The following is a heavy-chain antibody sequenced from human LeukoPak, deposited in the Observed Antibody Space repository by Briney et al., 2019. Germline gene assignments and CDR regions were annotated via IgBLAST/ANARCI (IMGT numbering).Heavy chain of an antibody. Sequence: GGSLRLSCAASGFTVSSNYMSWVRQAPGKGLEWVSVIYSGGSTYYADSVKGRFTISRGNSKNTLYLQMNSLRAEDTAVYYCATDRDYYDSSGYYLVDYWGQGTLVTVSS. CDR1: GFTVSSNY. CDR2: IYSGGST. CDR3: ATDRDYYDSSGYYLVDY. J-gene: IGHJ4*02. D-gene: IGHD3-22*01. V-gene: IGHV3-66*01.